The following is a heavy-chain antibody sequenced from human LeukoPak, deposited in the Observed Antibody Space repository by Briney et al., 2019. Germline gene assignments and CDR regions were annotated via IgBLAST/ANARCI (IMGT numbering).Heavy chain of an antibody. D-gene: IGHD2-15*01. CDR3: AKWGCSGGSCYPFDY. J-gene: IGHJ4*02. Sequence: GGSLILSCAASGFTFNTYAMSCVRQAPGKGLEWVSAMSGSGVRTYYADSVKGRFTISRDNSKNTLYLQMNSLRAEDTAVYYCAKWGCSGGSCYPFDYWGQGTLVTVSS. CDR2: MSGSGVRT. V-gene: IGHV3-23*01. CDR1: GFTFNTYA.